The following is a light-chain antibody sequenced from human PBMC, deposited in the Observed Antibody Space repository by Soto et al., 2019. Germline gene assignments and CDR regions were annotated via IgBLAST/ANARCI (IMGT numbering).Light chain of an antibody. Sequence: DIQMTQSPSTLSASVGDRVTITSRARQSISSWLAWYQQKPGKAPKLPIYDASRLESGVPSRFSGSGSGTEFSLTIGGLQPDDFATYYCQQYNSYSLTFGGGPKVEIK. CDR3: QQYNSYSLT. J-gene: IGKJ4*01. CDR2: DAS. CDR1: QSISSW. V-gene: IGKV1-5*01.